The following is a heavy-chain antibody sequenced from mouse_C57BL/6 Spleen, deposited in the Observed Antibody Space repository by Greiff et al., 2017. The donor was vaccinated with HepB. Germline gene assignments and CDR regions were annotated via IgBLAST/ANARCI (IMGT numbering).Heavy chain of an antibody. CDR1: GYTFTSYW. V-gene: IGHV1-50*01. J-gene: IGHJ4*01. CDR2: IDPPDSYT. Sequence: VQLQQPGAELVKPGASVKLSCKASGYTFTSYWMQWVKQRPGQGLEWIGEIDPPDSYTNYNQKFKGKATLTVDTSSSTAYMQLSSLTSEDSAVYYCARRGEEYAMDYWGQGTSVTVSS. CDR3: ARRGEEYAMDY.